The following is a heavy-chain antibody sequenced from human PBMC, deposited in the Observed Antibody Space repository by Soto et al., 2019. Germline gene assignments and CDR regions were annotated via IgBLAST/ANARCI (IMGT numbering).Heavy chain of an antibody. J-gene: IGHJ4*01. D-gene: IGHD2-15*01. CDR2: INQDGSEK. Sequence: EVQLVESGGGLVQPGGSLRLSCAASGVSFSAFWMSWVRQIPGKGLEWVANINQDGSEKQYVDSVKGRFXIXXXXXXXXXXXXXXSLRAEDSAVYYCARDRGWNIVVIPASFDLWGRGALVSVSS. CDR1: GVSFSAFW. CDR3: ARDRGWNIVVIPASFDL. V-gene: IGHV3-7*01.